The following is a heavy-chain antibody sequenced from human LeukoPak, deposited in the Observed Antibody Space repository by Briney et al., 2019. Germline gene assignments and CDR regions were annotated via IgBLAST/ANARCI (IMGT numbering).Heavy chain of an antibody. J-gene: IGHJ6*03. CDR2: IIPIFGTA. V-gene: IGHV1-69*13. CDR3: AREELRFFSMDV. D-gene: IGHD3-3*01. Sequence: ASVKVSCKASGGTFSSYAISWVRQAPGQGLEWMGGIIPIFGTANYAQKFQGRVTITADESTSTAYMELSSLRSEDTAVYYCAREELRFFSMDVWGKGTTVTVSS. CDR1: GGTFSSYA.